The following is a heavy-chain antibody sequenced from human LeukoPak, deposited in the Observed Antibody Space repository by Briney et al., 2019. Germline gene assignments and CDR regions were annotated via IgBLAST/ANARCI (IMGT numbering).Heavy chain of an antibody. CDR2: IYYSGST. CDR1: GGSISSYY. D-gene: IGHD6-19*01. J-gene: IGHJ5*02. CDR3: AGGIAVAGIPS. Sequence: SETLSLTCTVSGGSISSYYWSWIRQPPGKGLEWNGYIYYSGSTNYNPSLKSRVTISVDTSKNQFSLKLSSVTAAGTAVYYCAGGIAVAGIPSWGQGTLVTVSS. V-gene: IGHV4-59*01.